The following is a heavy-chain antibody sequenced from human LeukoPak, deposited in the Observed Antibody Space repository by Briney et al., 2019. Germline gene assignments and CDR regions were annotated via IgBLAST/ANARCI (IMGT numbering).Heavy chain of an antibody. J-gene: IGHJ4*02. V-gene: IGHV4-38-2*02. CDR2: ICHSGST. CDR1: GYSISSGYY. D-gene: IGHD6-13*01. CDR3: ARHMYRQQLVSAFDY. Sequence: PSETLSLTCTVSGYSISSGYYWGWIRQPPGKGLEWIGSICHSGSTYYNPSLKSRVTISVDTSKNQFSLKLSSVTAADTAVYYCARHMYRQQLVSAFDYWGQGTLVTVSS.